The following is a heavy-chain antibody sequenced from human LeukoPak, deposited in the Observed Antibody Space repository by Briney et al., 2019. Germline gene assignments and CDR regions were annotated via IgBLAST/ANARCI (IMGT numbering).Heavy chain of an antibody. D-gene: IGHD3-22*01. Sequence: GGSLRLSCVASEFTFSSYALSWVRQAPGKGLEWVSYIFSSSMHYADSVKGRFTISRDNAKNSLYLQMNSLRDEDTAVYYCARTHSSGYYRGFDYWGQGTLVTVSS. CDR3: ARTHSSGYYRGFDY. CDR2: IFSSSM. CDR1: EFTFSSYA. J-gene: IGHJ4*02. V-gene: IGHV3-48*02.